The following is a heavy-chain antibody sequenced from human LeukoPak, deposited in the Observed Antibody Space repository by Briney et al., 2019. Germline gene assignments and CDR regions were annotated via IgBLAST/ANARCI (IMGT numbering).Heavy chain of an antibody. J-gene: IGHJ4*02. V-gene: IGHV3-21*01. CDR3: ARDRGYCSGGSCYSANFDY. CDR1: GFTFSSYS. D-gene: IGHD2-15*01. Sequence: GGSLRLSCAASGFTFSSYSMNWVRQAPGKPLEWVSSISGSSIYIYYADSVKGRFTISRDNAKNSLYLQMNSLRAEYTAVYYCARDRGYCSGGSCYSANFDYWGQGTLVTVSS. CDR2: ISGSSIYI.